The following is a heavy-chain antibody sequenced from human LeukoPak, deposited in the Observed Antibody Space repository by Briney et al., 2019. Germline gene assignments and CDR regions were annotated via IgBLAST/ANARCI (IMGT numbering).Heavy chain of an antibody. V-gene: IGHV4-39*07. J-gene: IGHJ4*02. CDR1: GDSISRSSYS. CDR2: IYYTGST. Sequence: SETLSLTCSVSGDSISRSSYSWGWIRQPPGKGLEWIGSIYYTGSTFYNPSIGSRVTISLDTSKNQFSLKLSSVTAADTAVYYCAREARISMVRGVVTSPNLIDYWGQGALVTVSS. D-gene: IGHD3-10*01. CDR3: AREARISMVRGVVTSPNLIDY.